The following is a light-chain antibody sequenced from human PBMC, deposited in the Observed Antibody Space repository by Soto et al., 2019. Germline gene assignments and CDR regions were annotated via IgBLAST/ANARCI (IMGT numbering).Light chain of an antibody. V-gene: IGKV1-5*03. CDR2: KAS. CDR1: QTISSW. CDR3: QHYNSYSEE. J-gene: IGKJ1*01. Sequence: DIQMTQSPSTLSGSVGDRVTITCRASQTISSWLAWYQQKPGKAPKLLIYKASTLKSGVPSTFSGSGSGTEFTLTISSLQPDDFATYYCQHYNSYSEEFGKGTKV.